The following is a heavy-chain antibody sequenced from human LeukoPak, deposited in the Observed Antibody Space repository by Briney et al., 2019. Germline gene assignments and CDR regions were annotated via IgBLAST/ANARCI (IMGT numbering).Heavy chain of an antibody. J-gene: IGHJ3*02. CDR3: ARPLFNWNSDAFDI. V-gene: IGHV3-74*01. CDR2: IKTDGSTT. D-gene: IGHD1-7*01. Sequence: GGSLRLSCAASGFTFSSYWMHWVRQAPGKGLVWVSRIKTDGSTTSYTDSVKGRFTISRDNAKNALYLQMNSLRAEDTAVYYCARPLFNWNSDAFDIWGQGTMVTVSS. CDR1: GFTFSSYW.